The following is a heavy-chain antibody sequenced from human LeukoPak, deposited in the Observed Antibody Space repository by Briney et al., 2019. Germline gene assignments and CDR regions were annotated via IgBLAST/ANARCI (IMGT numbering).Heavy chain of an antibody. CDR2: ISAYNGIT. J-gene: IGHJ4*02. Sequence: ASVKVSCKASGYTFTSYGISWVRQAPGQGLEWMGWISAYNGITNYAQKFQGRVTMTRDTSTSTAYMELRSLRSDDTAVYYCARAKEYYYDSSGLFDYWGQGTLVTVSS. CDR3: ARAKEYYYDSSGLFDY. D-gene: IGHD3-22*01. CDR1: GYTFTSYG. V-gene: IGHV1-18*01.